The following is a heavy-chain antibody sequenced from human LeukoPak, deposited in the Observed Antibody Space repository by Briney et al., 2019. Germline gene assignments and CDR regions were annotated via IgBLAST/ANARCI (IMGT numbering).Heavy chain of an antibody. V-gene: IGHV3-66*01. CDR3: VRDCDL. J-gene: IGHJ5*02. Sequence: SGGSLRLSCAASGFTVSSNYMTWVRQAPGKGLEWASVIYSGGSTYYADSVKGRFTISRDNSKNTLYLQMNSLRAEDTAVYHCVRDCDLWGQGTLVTVSS. CDR2: IYSGGST. CDR1: GFTVSSNY.